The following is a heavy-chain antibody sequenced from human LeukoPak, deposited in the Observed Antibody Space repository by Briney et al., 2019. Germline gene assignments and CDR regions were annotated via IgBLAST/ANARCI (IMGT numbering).Heavy chain of an antibody. V-gene: IGHV4-61*02. CDR2: IYTSGST. J-gene: IGHJ6*03. CDR1: GGSISSGSYY. CDR3: ARGMVAATLYYYYYMDV. Sequence: KASQTLSLTCTVSGGSISSGSYYWSWIRQPAGKGLEWIGRIYTSGSTNYNPSLKSRVTISVDTSKNQFSLKLSSVTAADTAVYYCARGMVAATLYYYYYMDVWGKGTTVTISS. D-gene: IGHD2-15*01.